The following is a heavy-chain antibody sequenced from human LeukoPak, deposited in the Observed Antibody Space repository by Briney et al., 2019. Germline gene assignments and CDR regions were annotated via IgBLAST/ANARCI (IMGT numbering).Heavy chain of an antibody. CDR3: ARDQRLRFLEWLGFDP. J-gene: IGHJ5*02. CDR2: IYYSGST. D-gene: IGHD3-3*01. Sequence: NPSQTLSLTCTVSGGSIGSGGYYWSWIRQHPGKGLEWIGYIYYSGSTYYNPSLKSRVTISVDTSKNQFSLKLSSVTAADTAVYYCARDQRLRFLEWLGFDPWGQGTLVTVSS. CDR1: GGSIGSGGYY. V-gene: IGHV4-31*03.